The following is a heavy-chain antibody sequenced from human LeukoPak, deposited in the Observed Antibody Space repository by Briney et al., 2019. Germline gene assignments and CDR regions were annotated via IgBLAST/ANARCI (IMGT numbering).Heavy chain of an antibody. J-gene: IGHJ4*02. V-gene: IGHV1-18*04. CDR3: ARNEDTSMVTLWYFDY. CDR1: GYTFTSYA. D-gene: IGHD5-18*01. CDR2: ISGYNGNT. Sequence: ASVKVSCKASGYTFTSYAIGWVRQAPGQGLEWMGWISGYNGNTNYAQKLQGRVTLTTDTSTSTAYMELRSLRSDDAAIYYCARNEDTSMVTLWYFDYWGQGTLVTVSS.